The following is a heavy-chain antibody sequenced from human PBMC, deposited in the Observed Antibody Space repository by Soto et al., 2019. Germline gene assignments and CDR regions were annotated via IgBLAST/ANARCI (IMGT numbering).Heavy chain of an antibody. CDR2: IYPGDSDT. CDR3: ARQRGYCTNGVCSYQDYYYYYYGMDV. V-gene: IGHV5-51*01. D-gene: IGHD2-8*01. Sequence: GESLKISCKGSGYSFTSYWIGWVRQMPGKGLEWMGIIYPGDSDTRYSPSFQGQVTISADKSISTAYLQWSSLKASDTAMYYCARQRGYCTNGVCSYQDYYYYYYGMDVWGQGTTVTVSS. CDR1: GYSFTSYW. J-gene: IGHJ6*02.